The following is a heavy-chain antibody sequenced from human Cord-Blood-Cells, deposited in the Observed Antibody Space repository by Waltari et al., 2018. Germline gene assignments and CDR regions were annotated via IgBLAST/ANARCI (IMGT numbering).Heavy chain of an antibody. J-gene: IGHJ3*02. CDR3: ARWASITMVRGDAFDI. Sequence: QVQLVQSGAEVKKPGSSVKVSCKAAGGTFSSYAISWVRQAPGQGLEWMGGIIPIFGKANYAQKFQGRVTITADESTGTAYMELSSLRSEDTAVYYCARWASITMVRGDAFDIWGQGTMVTVSS. CDR1: GGTFSSYA. V-gene: IGHV1-69*01. CDR2: IIPIFGKA. D-gene: IGHD3-10*01.